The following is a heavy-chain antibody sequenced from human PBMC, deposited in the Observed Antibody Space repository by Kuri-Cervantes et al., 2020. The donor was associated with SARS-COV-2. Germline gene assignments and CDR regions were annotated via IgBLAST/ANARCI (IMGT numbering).Heavy chain of an antibody. V-gene: IGHV4-34*01. CDR1: GGSFSGYY. CDR2: INHSGST. J-gene: IGHJ4*02. D-gene: IGHD6-19*01. Sequence: ESLKISCAVYGGSFSGYYWSWIRQPPGKGLEWIGEINHSGSTNYNPSLKSRVTISVDTSKNQFSLKLSSVTAADTAVYYCARDIAVASGYYFDYWGRGTLVTVSS. CDR3: ARDIAVASGYYFDY.